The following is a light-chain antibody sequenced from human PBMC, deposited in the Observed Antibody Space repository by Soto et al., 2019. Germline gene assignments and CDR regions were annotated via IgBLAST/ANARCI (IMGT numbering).Light chain of an antibody. J-gene: IGLJ2*01. CDR2: EVS. V-gene: IGLV2-14*01. CDR3: SSYTSSITYVV. Sequence: QSVLTQPASVSGSPGQSITISCTGSSSDVGGYNYVSWYQQHPDKAPKVIIYEVSNRPSGVSNRFSGSKSGNTASLTISGLQAEDEADYYCSSYTSSITYVVFGGGTQLTV. CDR1: SSDVGGYNY.